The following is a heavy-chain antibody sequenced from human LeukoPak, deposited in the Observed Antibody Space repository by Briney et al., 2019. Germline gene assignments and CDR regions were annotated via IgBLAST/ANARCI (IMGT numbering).Heavy chain of an antibody. D-gene: IGHD5-18*01. CDR3: ASGGLRGYSYGDRFDY. Sequence: PSETLSLTCAVYGGSFSSYYWSWIRQPPGKGLEWIGGINTSGSTNYNPSLKSRVTISVDTSKNQFSLKLSSVTAADTAVYYCASGGLRGYSYGDRFDYWGQGTLVTVSS. V-gene: IGHV4-34*01. CDR2: INTSGST. J-gene: IGHJ4*02. CDR1: GGSFSSYY.